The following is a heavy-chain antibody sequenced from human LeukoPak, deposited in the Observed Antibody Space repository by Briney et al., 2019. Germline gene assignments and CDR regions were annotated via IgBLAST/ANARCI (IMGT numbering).Heavy chain of an antibody. Sequence: GGSLRLSCAASGFTFSSYSMNWVRQAPGKGLEWVSSSSSSSSYIYYADSVKGRFTISRDNAKNSLYLQMNSLRAEDTAVYYCARAPTYCSSTSCYRLRSIEPGDYWGQGTLVTVSS. J-gene: IGHJ4*02. CDR2: SSSSSSYI. CDR1: GFTFSSYS. D-gene: IGHD2-2*01. CDR3: ARAPTYCSSTSCYRLRSIEPGDY. V-gene: IGHV3-21*01.